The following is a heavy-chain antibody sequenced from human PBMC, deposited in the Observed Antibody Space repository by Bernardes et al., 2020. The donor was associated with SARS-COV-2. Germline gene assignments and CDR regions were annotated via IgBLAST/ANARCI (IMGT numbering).Heavy chain of an antibody. D-gene: IGHD6-6*01. J-gene: IGHJ5*02. CDR2: INSGGPT. Sequence: SETLSLTCGVSGGSLHGYYWSWIRQAPGKGLEWIGEINSGGPTNYNPSLKGRVTISIDTSKDQLSLKVMSVTAADTGVYYCARDGSSYGWLDAWGQGTRVSVSS. CDR3: ARDGSSYGWLDA. CDR1: GGSLHGYY. V-gene: IGHV4-34*01.